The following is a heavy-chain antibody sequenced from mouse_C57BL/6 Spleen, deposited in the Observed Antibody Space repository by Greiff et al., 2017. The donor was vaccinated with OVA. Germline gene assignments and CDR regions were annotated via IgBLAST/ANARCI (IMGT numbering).Heavy chain of an antibody. CDR3: TRGDYGSTLYYFDY. J-gene: IGHJ2*01. Sequence: VQLQQSGAELVRPGASVTLSCKASGYTFTDYEMHWVKQTPVHGLEWIGAIDPETGGTAYNQKFKGKAILTADKSSSTAYMELRSLTSEDSAVYYCTRGDYGSTLYYFDYWGQGTTLTVSS. CDR2: IDPETGGT. D-gene: IGHD1-1*01. V-gene: IGHV1-15*01. CDR1: GYTFTDYE.